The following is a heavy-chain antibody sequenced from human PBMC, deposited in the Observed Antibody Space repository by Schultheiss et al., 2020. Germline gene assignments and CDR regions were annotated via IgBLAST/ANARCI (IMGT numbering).Heavy chain of an antibody. V-gene: IGHV3-33*08. J-gene: IGHJ4*02. Sequence: SLKISCAASGFTFSSYGMHWVRQAPGKGLEWVAVIWYDGSNKYYADSVKGRFTISRDNSKNTLYLQMNSLRAEDTAVYYCASVPGAEDFDYWGQGTLVTVSS. CDR3: ASVPGAEDFDY. CDR2: IWYDGSNK. CDR1: GFTFSSYG. D-gene: IGHD7-27*01.